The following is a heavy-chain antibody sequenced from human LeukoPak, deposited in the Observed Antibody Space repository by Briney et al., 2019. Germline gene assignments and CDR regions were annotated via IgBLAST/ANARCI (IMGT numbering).Heavy chain of an antibody. V-gene: IGHV4-39*01. Sequence: KPSETLSLTCTVSGGSISSSSYYWGWIRQPPGKGLEWIGSMYYSGTTYYNPSLKSRVTISVDTSKNQFSLKLSSVTAADTAVYYCARHRYRSGSDWIDPWGQGTLVTVSS. CDR1: GGSISSSSYY. D-gene: IGHD1-26*01. J-gene: IGHJ5*02. CDR3: ARHRYRSGSDWIDP. CDR2: MYYSGTT.